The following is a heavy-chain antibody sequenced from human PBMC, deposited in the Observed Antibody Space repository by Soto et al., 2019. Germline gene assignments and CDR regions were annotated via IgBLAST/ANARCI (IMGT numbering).Heavy chain of an antibody. V-gene: IGHV2-5*02. J-gene: IGHJ5*02. CDR2: IYWDDDK. Sequence: QVTLKESGPALVKPTETLTLTCTFSGFSLNTDKVGVGWVRQPPGKALEWLALIYWDDDKRYSPYLKSRLTITKDTSKNEVVLTMTTMDPVDTATYFCGHRLYTSGWWFDPWGPGTLGTVSS. CDR1: GFSLNTDKVG. CDR3: GHRLYTSGWWFDP. D-gene: IGHD6-19*01.